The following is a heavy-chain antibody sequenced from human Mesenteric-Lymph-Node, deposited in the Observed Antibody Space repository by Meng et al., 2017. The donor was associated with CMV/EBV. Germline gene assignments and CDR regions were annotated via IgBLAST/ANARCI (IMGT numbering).Heavy chain of an antibody. CDR1: GCTFSSYS. CDR3: AREKRDGARGDWYFDL. Sequence: SGCTFSSYSMNWVRQAPGKGLEWVSSISSSSSYRYYADSMKGRFTISRDNAKNSLYLQMNSLRAEDTAVYYCAREKRDGARGDWYFDLGGRGTLVTVSS. CDR2: ISSSSSYR. D-gene: IGHD4-17*01. J-gene: IGHJ2*01. V-gene: IGHV3-21*01.